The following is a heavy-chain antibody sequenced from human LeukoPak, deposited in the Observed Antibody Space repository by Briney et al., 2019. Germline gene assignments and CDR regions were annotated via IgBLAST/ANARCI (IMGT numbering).Heavy chain of an antibody. Sequence: PSETLSLTCAVYGGSFSGYYWSWIRQPPGKGLEWIGEINHSGSTNYNPSHKSRVTISVDTSKNQFSLKLSSVTAADTAVYYCARRWNARLYNWFDPWGQGTLVTVSS. CDR1: GGSFSGYY. CDR2: INHSGST. CDR3: ARRWNARLYNWFDP. D-gene: IGHD1-1*01. J-gene: IGHJ5*02. V-gene: IGHV4-34*01.